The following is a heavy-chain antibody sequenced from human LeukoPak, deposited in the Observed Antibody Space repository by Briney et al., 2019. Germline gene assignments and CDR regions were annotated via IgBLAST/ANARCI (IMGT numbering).Heavy chain of an antibody. CDR3: VRGTGYSSGVHFDY. CDR2: INHSGST. J-gene: IGHJ4*02. CDR1: GGSFSGYY. Sequence: SETLSLTCAVYGGSFSGYYWSWIRQPPGKGLEWIGEINHSGSTNYNPSLKSRVTISVDTSKNQFSLKLSSVTAADTAVYYCVRGTGYSSGVHFDYWGQGTLVTVSS. V-gene: IGHV4-34*01. D-gene: IGHD6-19*01.